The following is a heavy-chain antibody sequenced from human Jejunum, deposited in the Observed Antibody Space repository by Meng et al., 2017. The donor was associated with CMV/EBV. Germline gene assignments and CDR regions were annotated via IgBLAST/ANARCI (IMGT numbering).Heavy chain of an antibody. J-gene: IGHJ4*02. CDR3: ARVEVGITSGDY. D-gene: IGHD1-26*01. Sequence: LVPSGGEVKKPGDSVKVSCKASGYPFHNYGITWVRQAPGQGLEWMGWINAYNGDTNYAQTLQGRVTMTTDTSTSTAYMELRSLRSDDTAVYYCARVEVGITSGDYWGQGTLVTVSS. V-gene: IGHV1-18*01. CDR2: INAYNGDT. CDR1: GYPFHNYG.